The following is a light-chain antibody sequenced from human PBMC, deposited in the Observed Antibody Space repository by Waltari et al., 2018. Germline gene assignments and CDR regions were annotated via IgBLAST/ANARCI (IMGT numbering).Light chain of an antibody. CDR3: ATWDSRLSVVV. V-gene: IGLV1-51*01. J-gene: IGLJ3*02. Sequence: QSVLTQPPSVSAAPGQRVTLSCSGGSSNIGNNDVSWYQQFPGTAPKLLITDNNKRPFGIPDRFSGSKSGTSATLGSTGLQTGDEADYYCATWDSRLSVVVFGGGTKVTVL. CDR1: SSNIGNND. CDR2: DNN.